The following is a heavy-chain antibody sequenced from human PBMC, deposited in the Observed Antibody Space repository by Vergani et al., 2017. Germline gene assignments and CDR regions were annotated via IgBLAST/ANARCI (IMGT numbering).Heavy chain of an antibody. D-gene: IGHD3-22*01. CDR2: IIPIFGTA. V-gene: IGHV1-69*01. Sequence: QVQLVQSGAEVKKPESSVKVSCKASGGTFSSYAISWVRQAPGQGLEWMGGIIPIFGTANYAQKFQGRVTITADESTSTAYMELSSLRSEDTAVYYCARDRVYYDSSGYESYSGYWGQGTLVTVSS. J-gene: IGHJ4*02. CDR1: GGTFSSYA. CDR3: ARDRVYYDSSGYESYSGY.